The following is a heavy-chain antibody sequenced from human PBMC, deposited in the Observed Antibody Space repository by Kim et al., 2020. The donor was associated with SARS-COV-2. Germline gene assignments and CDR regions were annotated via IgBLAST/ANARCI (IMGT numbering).Heavy chain of an antibody. V-gene: IGHV7-4-1*02. Sequence: YAQGFTGRFVFSMDTSVSTAYLQISSLKAEDTAMYDCARDYYDGSSTFDYWGQGTLVTVSS. CDR3: ARDYYDGSSTFDY. J-gene: IGHJ4*02. D-gene: IGHD3-22*01.